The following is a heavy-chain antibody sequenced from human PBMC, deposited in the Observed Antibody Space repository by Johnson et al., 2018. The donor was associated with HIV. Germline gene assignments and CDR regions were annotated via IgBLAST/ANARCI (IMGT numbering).Heavy chain of an antibody. CDR1: GFTVSSNY. Sequence: EVQLVESGGGLVQPGGSLRLSCAASGFTVSSNYMSWVRQAPGKGLEWVSVLYSGGSTYYADSVKGRFTISRDNSKNTLYLQMNRLRAEDTAVYYCARSGYGSGSTNDAFDIWGQGTMVTVSS. V-gene: IGHV3-66*01. D-gene: IGHD3-10*01. CDR2: LYSGGST. CDR3: ARSGYGSGSTNDAFDI. J-gene: IGHJ3*02.